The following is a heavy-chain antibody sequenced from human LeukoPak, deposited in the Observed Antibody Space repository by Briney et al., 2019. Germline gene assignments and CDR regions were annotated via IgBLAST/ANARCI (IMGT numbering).Heavy chain of an antibody. CDR3: ALPSRYYDSSGYYYNY. Sequence: GGSLRLSCAASGFTFSSYGMHWVRQAPGKGLEWVAFIRYDGSNKYYADSVKGRFTISRDNSKNTLYLQTNSLGAEDTAVYYCALPSRYYDSSGYYYNYWGQGTLVTVSS. J-gene: IGHJ4*02. CDR2: IRYDGSNK. D-gene: IGHD3-22*01. V-gene: IGHV3-30*02. CDR1: GFTFSSYG.